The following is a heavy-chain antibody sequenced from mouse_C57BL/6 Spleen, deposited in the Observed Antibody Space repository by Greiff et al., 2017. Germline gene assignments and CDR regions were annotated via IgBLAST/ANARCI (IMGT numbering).Heavy chain of an antibody. CDR3: ARSNSLITTVVAEDY. D-gene: IGHD1-1*01. CDR1: GYTFTSYW. Sequence: VQLQQSGAELVKPGASVKLSCKASGYTFTSYWMQWVKQRPGQGFEWIGEIDPSDSYTNYNQKFKGKATLTVDTSSSTAYMQLSSLTSEDSAVYYCARSNSLITTVVAEDYWGQGTTLTVSS. J-gene: IGHJ2*01. V-gene: IGHV1-50*01. CDR2: IDPSDSYT.